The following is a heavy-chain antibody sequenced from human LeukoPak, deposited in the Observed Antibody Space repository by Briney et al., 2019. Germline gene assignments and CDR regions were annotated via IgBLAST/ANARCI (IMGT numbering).Heavy chain of an antibody. D-gene: IGHD3-16*01. V-gene: IGHV1-2*02. Sequence: ASVKVSCKASGGTFSSYAISWVRQAPGQGLEWMGWINPNSGGTNYAQKFQGRVTMTRDTSISTAYMELSRLRSDDTAVYYCARARANLYDYWGQGTLVTVSS. J-gene: IGHJ4*02. CDR3: ARARANLYDY. CDR1: GGTFSSYA. CDR2: INPNSGGT.